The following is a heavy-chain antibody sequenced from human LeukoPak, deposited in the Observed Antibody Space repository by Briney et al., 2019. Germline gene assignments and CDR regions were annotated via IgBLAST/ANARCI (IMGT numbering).Heavy chain of an antibody. V-gene: IGHV3-21*01. J-gene: IGHJ4*02. D-gene: IGHD3-22*01. Sequence: GGSLRLSCAASGFTFSSYSMNWVRQAPGKGLEWVSSISSSSSYIYYADSVKGRFTISRDNAKNSLYLQMNSLRAEDTAVYYCARAVVVITGAYYFDYWGQGTLVTVSS. CDR2: ISSSSSYI. CDR3: ARAVVVITGAYYFDY. CDR1: GFTFSSYS.